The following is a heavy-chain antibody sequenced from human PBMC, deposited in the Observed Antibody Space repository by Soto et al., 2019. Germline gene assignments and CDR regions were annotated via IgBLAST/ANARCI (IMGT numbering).Heavy chain of an antibody. D-gene: IGHD1-26*01. V-gene: IGHV3-30-3*01. Sequence: PGGSLRLSCAASGFTFSSYAMHWGRQAPGKGLEWVAVISYDGSNKYYADSVKGRFTISRDNSKNTLYLQMNSLRAEDTAVYYCARDTTSLGMDVWGQGTTVTVSS. CDR2: ISYDGSNK. CDR3: ARDTTSLGMDV. CDR1: GFTFSSYA. J-gene: IGHJ6*02.